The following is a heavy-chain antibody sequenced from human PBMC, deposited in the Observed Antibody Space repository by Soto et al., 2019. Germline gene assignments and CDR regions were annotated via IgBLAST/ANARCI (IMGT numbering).Heavy chain of an antibody. CDR2: IYYSGST. Sequence: SETLSLTCTVSGCSISSYYWSWIRQPPGKGLEWIGYIYYSGSTNYNPSLKSRVTISVDTSKNQFSLKLSSVTAADTAVYYCASSGGGWSSIFDYWGQGTLVTVSS. V-gene: IGHV4-59*01. D-gene: IGHD6-19*01. J-gene: IGHJ4*02. CDR1: GCSISSYY. CDR3: ASSGGGWSSIFDY.